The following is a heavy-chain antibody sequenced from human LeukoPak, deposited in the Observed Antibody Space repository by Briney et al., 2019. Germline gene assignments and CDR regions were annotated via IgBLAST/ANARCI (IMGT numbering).Heavy chain of an antibody. J-gene: IGHJ6*02. CDR1: GGSISSGGYY. Sequence: SQTLSLTCTVSGGSISSGGYYWSWIRQHPGKGLEWIGYIYYSGSTYYNPSLKGRVTISVDTSKNQFSLKLSSVTAADTAVYYCARGPNSSSWYTSYYYYYGMDVWGQGTTVTVSS. D-gene: IGHD6-13*01. CDR2: IYYSGST. CDR3: ARGPNSSSWYTSYYYYYGMDV. V-gene: IGHV4-31*03.